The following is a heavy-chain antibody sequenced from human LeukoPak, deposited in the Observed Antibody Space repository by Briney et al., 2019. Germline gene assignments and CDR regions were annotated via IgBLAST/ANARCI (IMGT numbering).Heavy chain of an antibody. V-gene: IGHV3-33*01. Sequence: HPGGSLRLSCAASGFTFSSYGMHWVRQASGKGLEWVAVIWYDGSNKYYADSVKGRFTISRDNSKNTLYLQMNSLRAEDTAVYYCARAYSSGWYVDLDYWGQGTLVTVSS. CDR2: IWYDGSNK. CDR1: GFTFSSYG. CDR3: ARAYSSGWYVDLDY. D-gene: IGHD6-19*01. J-gene: IGHJ4*02.